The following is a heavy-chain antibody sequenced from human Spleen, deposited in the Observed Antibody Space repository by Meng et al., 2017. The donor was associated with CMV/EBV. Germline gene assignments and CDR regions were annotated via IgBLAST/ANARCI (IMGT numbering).Heavy chain of an antibody. Sequence: SVQVSCKASGGTFSNYAISWVRQAPGQGLEWMGGIIPIFNIAKNGQKFQGRVTITADESTTTAYMELNSLRSEDTAVFYCARIRPRTATWSTLNHFYSGMDVWGQGTTVTVSS. V-gene: IGHV1-69*13. CDR2: IIPIFNIA. J-gene: IGHJ6*02. D-gene: IGHD4-11*01. CDR1: GGTFSNYA. CDR3: ARIRPRTATWSTLNHFYSGMDV.